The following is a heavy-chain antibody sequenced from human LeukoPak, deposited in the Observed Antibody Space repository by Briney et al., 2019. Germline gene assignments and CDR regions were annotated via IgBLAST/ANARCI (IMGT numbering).Heavy chain of an antibody. CDR2: TSPDSGGT. V-gene: IGHV1-2*02. Sequence: ASTKVSCKASGYTFTGYYIHWVRQAPGQGPEWMGWTSPDSGGTNYAQKFQGRVTVTGDSSINTAYMELSGLRSDDTAVYYCARDSIRGVRLLDYWGQGTLVTVSS. CDR1: GYTFTGYY. CDR3: ARDSIRGVRLLDY. J-gene: IGHJ4*02. D-gene: IGHD3-3*01.